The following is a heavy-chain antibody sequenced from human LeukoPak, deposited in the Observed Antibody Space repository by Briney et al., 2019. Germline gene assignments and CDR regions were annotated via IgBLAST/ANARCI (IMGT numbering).Heavy chain of an antibody. Sequence: PGGSLRLSCAASGFTFSSYGMHWVRQAPGKVLEWVAFIRYDGSNKYYADSVKGRFTISRDNSKNTLYLQMNSLRAEDTAVYYCAKSAYYYDSSGYYRATPFDYWGQGTLVTVSS. CDR2: IRYDGSNK. CDR3: AKSAYYYDSSGYYRATPFDY. CDR1: GFTFSSYG. J-gene: IGHJ4*02. V-gene: IGHV3-30*02. D-gene: IGHD3-22*01.